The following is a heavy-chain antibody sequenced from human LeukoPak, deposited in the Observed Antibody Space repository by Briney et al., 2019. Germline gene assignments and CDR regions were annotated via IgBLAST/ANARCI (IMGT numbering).Heavy chain of an antibody. CDR3: ARIYYDFWSGWSRSYYFDY. D-gene: IGHD3-3*01. CDR2: IDHNGIT. V-gene: IGHV4-34*01. J-gene: IGHJ4*02. CDR1: GGSFSGYY. Sequence: SETLSLTCAVYGGSFSGYYWNWIRQPPGKGLEWIGEIDHNGITNYNPSLKSRVTISVDTSKNQFSLKLSSVTAADTAVYYCARIYYDFWSGWSRSYYFDYWGQGTLVTVSS.